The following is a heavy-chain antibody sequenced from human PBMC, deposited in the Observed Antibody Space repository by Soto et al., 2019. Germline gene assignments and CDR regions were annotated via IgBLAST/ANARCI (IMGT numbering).Heavy chain of an antibody. CDR3: ASDGEESILARFYYYMDV. J-gene: IGHJ6*03. Sequence: QVQLVESGGGVAQPGRSLRLSCSASGFTFSSYAMHWVRQAPGKGLEWVAAIWYGGSNKYYADSVKGRFTISRDNSKNTLYLQMNSLSAEDTALYYCASDGEESILARFYYYMDVWGKGTTVTVSS. CDR1: GFTFSSYA. V-gene: IGHV3-33*01. D-gene: IGHD6-6*01. CDR2: IWYGGSNK.